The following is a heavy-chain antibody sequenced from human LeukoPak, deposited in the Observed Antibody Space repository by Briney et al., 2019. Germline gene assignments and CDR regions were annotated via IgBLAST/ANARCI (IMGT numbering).Heavy chain of an antibody. Sequence: GGSLRLSCAASGFTFSDYGMHWVRQAPGKGLEWVAFIRFDGSNRYYADSVKGRLTISRDSSKNTLSLQMNSLRAEDTAVYYCAKEGTASKPSDLDYWGQGTLVTVSS. CDR2: IRFDGSNR. CDR1: GFTFSDYG. J-gene: IGHJ4*02. CDR3: AKEGTASKPSDLDY. V-gene: IGHV3-30*02. D-gene: IGHD1/OR15-1a*01.